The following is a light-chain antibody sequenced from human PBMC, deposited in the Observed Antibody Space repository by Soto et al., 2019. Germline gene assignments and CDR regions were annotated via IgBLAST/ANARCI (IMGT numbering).Light chain of an antibody. CDR3: CSYAGSVTYVV. J-gene: IGLJ2*01. CDR2: EGS. Sequence: QSVLTQPASVSGSPGQSITISCTGTSSDIGSYDLVSWYQHHPARAPKLIIYEGSKRPSWVSMRFSGSKSGYTASLTISGLQAEDEADYFCCSYAGSVTYVVFGGGTKLTVL. V-gene: IGLV2-23*01. CDR1: SSDIGSYDL.